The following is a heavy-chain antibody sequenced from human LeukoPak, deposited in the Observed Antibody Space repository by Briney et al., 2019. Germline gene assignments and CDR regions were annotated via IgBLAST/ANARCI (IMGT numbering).Heavy chain of an antibody. Sequence: GGSLRLSCAASGFTFSSYAMTWVRQAPGKGLEWVSGISGSGGSTYYADFVKGRFTISRDNSKNTLYVQMDSLRAEDTAVYYCAKVLGRSGWQTDCWGQGTLVTVSS. V-gene: IGHV3-23*01. CDR1: GFTFSSYA. CDR2: ISGSGGST. D-gene: IGHD6-19*01. J-gene: IGHJ4*02. CDR3: AKVLGRSGWQTDC.